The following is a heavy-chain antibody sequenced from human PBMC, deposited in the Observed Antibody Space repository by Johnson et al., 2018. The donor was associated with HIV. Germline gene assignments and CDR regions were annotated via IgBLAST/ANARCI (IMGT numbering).Heavy chain of an antibody. J-gene: IGHJ3*02. CDR2: IRYDGKDK. CDR3: AKSSSATYYGDAFDM. CDR1: GFTFSTYG. V-gene: IGHV3-30*02. Sequence: QVQLVESGGDLVQPGGSLRLSCPASGFTFSTYGIHWVRQAPGKGLEWVSFIRYDGKDKYYADFVKGRFTISRDNSKKTLSLQMNSLRPEDTAVYYCAKSSSATYYGDAFDMWGQGTMVTVSS. D-gene: IGHD3-10*01.